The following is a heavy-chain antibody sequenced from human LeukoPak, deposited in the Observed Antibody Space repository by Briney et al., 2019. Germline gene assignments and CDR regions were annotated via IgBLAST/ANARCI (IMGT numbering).Heavy chain of an antibody. V-gene: IGHV6-1*01. CDR2: TYYRSKWYT. D-gene: IGHD6-19*01. CDR1: GESVSSKNGA. Sequence: SQTLSVTCDISGESVSSKNGAWNWIRQSPSRGLEWLGRTYYRSKWYTDYAVSMNGRITISPDTSKNQFSLQLNSVTPDDTAVYYCARDVGISGWQTFDYWGQGTLVTVSS. CDR3: ARDVGISGWQTFDY. J-gene: IGHJ4*02.